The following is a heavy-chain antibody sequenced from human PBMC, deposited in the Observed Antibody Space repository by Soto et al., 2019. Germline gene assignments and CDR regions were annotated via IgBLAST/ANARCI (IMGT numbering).Heavy chain of an antibody. D-gene: IGHD2-2*01. CDR2: IYYSGST. CDR1: GGSISSYY. V-gene: IGHV4-59*08. Sequence: QVQLQESGPGLVKPSETLSLTCTVSGGSISSYYWSWIRQPPGKGLEWHGHIYYSGSTNYKPSLKSRVTISVDTSKNQFSLKLSSVTAADTAVYYCARAIVVVPAANDAFDIWGQGTMVTVSS. J-gene: IGHJ3*02. CDR3: ARAIVVVPAANDAFDI.